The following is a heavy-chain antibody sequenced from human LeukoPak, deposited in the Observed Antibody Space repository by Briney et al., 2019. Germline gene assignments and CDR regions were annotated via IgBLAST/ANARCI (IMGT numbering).Heavy chain of an antibody. Sequence: PGGSLRLSCAASGFTFSSYAMSWVRQAPGKGLEWVSAISGSGGSTYYADSVKGRFTISRDNSKNALYLQMNSLRAEDTAVYYCARSPGSILTAAGMDFDYWGQGTLVTVSS. D-gene: IGHD6-13*01. V-gene: IGHV3-23*01. CDR1: GFTFSSYA. CDR3: ARSPGSILTAAGMDFDY. J-gene: IGHJ4*02. CDR2: ISGSGGST.